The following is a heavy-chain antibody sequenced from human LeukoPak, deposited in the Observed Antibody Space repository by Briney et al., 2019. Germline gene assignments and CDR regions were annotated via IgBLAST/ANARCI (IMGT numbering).Heavy chain of an antibody. J-gene: IGHJ4*02. CDR1: GYTFTGYY. Sequence: ASVKVSCKASGYTFTGYYMHWVRQAPGQGLEWMGWINPNSGGTNYAQKFQGRVTMTRDTSISTAYMELSRLRSDDTAVYYCARRLSIAARPEFPDWGQGTLVTVSS. V-gene: IGHV1-2*02. CDR3: ARRLSIAARPEFPD. D-gene: IGHD6-6*01. CDR2: INPNSGGT.